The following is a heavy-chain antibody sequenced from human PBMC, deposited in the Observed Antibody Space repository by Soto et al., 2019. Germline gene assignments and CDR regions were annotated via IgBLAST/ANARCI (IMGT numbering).Heavy chain of an antibody. Sequence: QVRLQESGPGLVKPSETLSLTCTVSGASINTYYWAWIRQPPGKGLEWIGYIHNSGTTDYNPPLKSRVTMSVDTSKSQFSLKLSSVTAADTAVYYCARDYGAGSYGIDYWGQGTLVTVSS. D-gene: IGHD3-10*01. CDR1: GASINTYY. V-gene: IGHV4-59*01. J-gene: IGHJ4*02. CDR3: ARDYGAGSYGIDY. CDR2: IHNSGTT.